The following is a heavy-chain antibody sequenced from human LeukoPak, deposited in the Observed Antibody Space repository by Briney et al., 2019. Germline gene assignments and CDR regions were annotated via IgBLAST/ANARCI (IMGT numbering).Heavy chain of an antibody. CDR2: IRSTANGYAT. Sequence: GGSLRLSCAASGFTFSGSALHWVRQASGKGLEWVGRIRSTANGYATAYAASVKGRFTISRDNAKNSLCLQMNSLRAEDTAVYYCASIPDLVGATPFDYWGQGTLVTVSS. D-gene: IGHD1-26*01. CDR3: ASIPDLVGATPFDY. V-gene: IGHV3-73*01. J-gene: IGHJ4*02. CDR1: GFTFSGSA.